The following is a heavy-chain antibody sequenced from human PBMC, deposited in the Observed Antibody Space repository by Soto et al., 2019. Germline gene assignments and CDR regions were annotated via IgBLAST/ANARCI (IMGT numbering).Heavy chain of an antibody. CDR1: GFIFDDYA. CDR2: ISWNSGSI. CDR3: AKDISGRGSLYYYFGMDV. Sequence: EGQLVESGGGLVQPGRSLRLSCAASGFIFDDYAMHWVRQAPGKGLEWVSGISWNSGSIGYADSVKARFTISRDNGKNLLYLQMNSLRAEDTAFYYCAKDISGRGSLYYYFGMDVWGQGTTVTVSS. D-gene: IGHD1-26*01. V-gene: IGHV3-9*01. J-gene: IGHJ6*02.